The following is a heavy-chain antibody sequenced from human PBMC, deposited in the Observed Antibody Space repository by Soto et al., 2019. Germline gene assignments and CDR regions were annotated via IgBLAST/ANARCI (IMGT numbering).Heavy chain of an antibody. CDR2: ISYDGSKK. D-gene: IGHD2-2*03. CDR1: GFTFSSLG. Sequence: QVKLVESGGGVVQPGRSLRLSCAASGFTFSSLGMDWVRQAPGKGLEWVALISYDGSKKYYGDSVKGRFTISRDNSRNTLHLQMNGLRPEDTGVYYRARERGWIWAPFDNWGQGTLVTVSS. J-gene: IGHJ4*02. CDR3: ARERGWIWAPFDN. V-gene: IGHV3-30-3*01.